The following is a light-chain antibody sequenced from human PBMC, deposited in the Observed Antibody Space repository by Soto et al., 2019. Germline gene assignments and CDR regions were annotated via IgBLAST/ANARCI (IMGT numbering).Light chain of an antibody. J-gene: IGLJ1*01. CDR2: EVN. V-gene: IGLV2-23*02. Sequence: QSALTQPASVSGSPGQSITISCTGTSSDVGSYNLVSWYQHHPGKAPKLLIYEVNKRPSGVSNRFSGSKSGNTASLTISGLQAEDEADYYCCSYAGSNLYVLGTGTKVTVL. CDR3: CSYAGSNLYV. CDR1: SSDVGSYNL.